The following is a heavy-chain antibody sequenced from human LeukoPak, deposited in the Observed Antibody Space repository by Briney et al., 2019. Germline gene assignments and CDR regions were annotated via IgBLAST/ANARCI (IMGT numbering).Heavy chain of an antibody. V-gene: IGHV4-59*08. J-gene: IGHJ6*02. CDR1: GAPITRYY. Sequence: SETLSLTCTVSGAPITRYYWSWIRQPPGKGLEWIGYIYYTGSANYNPSLKSRVSISVDTSKNQFSLRLSSVTAADTAVYYCAXPAXXXSFAMDVWGXGTTVTVS. CDR2: IYYTGSA. CDR3: AXPAXXXSFAMDV.